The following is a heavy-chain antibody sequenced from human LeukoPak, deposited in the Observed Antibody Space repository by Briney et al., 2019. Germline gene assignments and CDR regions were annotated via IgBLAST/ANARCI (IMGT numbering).Heavy chain of an antibody. CDR3: AREGSSSWYYFDY. V-gene: IGHV4-39*07. J-gene: IGHJ4*02. D-gene: IGHD6-13*01. CDR1: GGSISSSSYY. Sequence: SETLSLTCTVSGGSISSSSYYWSWIRQPPGKGLEWIGEINHSGSTNYNPSLKSRVTISVDTSKNQFSPKLSSVTAADTAVYYCAREGSSSWYYFDYWGQGTLVTVSS. CDR2: INHSGST.